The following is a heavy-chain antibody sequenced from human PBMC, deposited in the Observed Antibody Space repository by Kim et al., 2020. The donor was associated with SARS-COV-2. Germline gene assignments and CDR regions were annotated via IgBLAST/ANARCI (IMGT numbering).Heavy chain of an antibody. CDR2: INPSGGST. CDR3: ARERYYYDSSGYYYYYYGMDV. D-gene: IGHD3-22*01. V-gene: IGHV1-46*01. Sequence: ASVKVSCKASGYTFTSYYMHWVRQAPGQGLEWMGIINPSGGSTSYAQKFQGRVTMTRDTCTSTVYMELSSLRSEDTAVYYCARERYYYDSSGYYYYYYGMDVWGQGTTVTVSS. J-gene: IGHJ6*02. CDR1: GYTFTSYY.